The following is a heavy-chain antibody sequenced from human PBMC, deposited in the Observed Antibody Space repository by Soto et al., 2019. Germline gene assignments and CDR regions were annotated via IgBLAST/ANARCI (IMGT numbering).Heavy chain of an antibody. Sequence: SETLSLTCTVSGGSISSGGYYWSWIRQHPGKGLEWIGYIYYSGSTYYNPSLKSRVTISVDTSKNQFSLKLSSVTAADTAVYYCARPGLDWNDDYWGQGTLVTVSS. CDR1: GGSISSGGYY. J-gene: IGHJ4*02. CDR3: ARPGLDWNDDY. V-gene: IGHV4-31*03. CDR2: IYYSGST. D-gene: IGHD1-1*01.